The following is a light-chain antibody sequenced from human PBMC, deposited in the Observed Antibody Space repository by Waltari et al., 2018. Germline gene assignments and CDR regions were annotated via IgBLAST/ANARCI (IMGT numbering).Light chain of an antibody. CDR1: SSDVANFNL. J-gene: IGLJ2*01. Sequence: QSALTQPASVSGSPGQSITIPCTGISSDVANFNLVSWYQHLPGKAPKLMVYEGTKRPSVVSTRFSGSKSDNTASLTISGLQAEDEAVYYCCPYAGSSTHVIFGGGTKLTVL. CDR3: CPYAGSSTHVI. CDR2: EGT. V-gene: IGLV2-23*01.